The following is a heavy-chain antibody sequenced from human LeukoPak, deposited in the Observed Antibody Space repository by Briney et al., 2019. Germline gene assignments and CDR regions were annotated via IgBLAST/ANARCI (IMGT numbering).Heavy chain of an antibody. CDR2: ISSSSSYI. CDR3: AKFRDSGSSADAFDI. V-gene: IGHV3-21*01. J-gene: IGHJ3*02. D-gene: IGHD1-26*01. Sequence: GGSLRLSCAASGFTFSSYRMNWVRQAPGKGLEWVSSISSSSSYIYYADSVKGRFTISRDNAKNSLYLQMNSLRAEDTAVYYCAKFRDSGSSADAFDIWGQGTMVSVSS. CDR1: GFTFSSYR.